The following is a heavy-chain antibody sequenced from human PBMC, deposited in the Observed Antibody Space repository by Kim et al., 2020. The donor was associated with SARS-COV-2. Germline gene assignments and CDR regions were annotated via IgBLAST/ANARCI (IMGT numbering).Heavy chain of an antibody. J-gene: IGHJ4*02. Sequence: PPHNTRVTISVDTSKSQFSLTLSSVTAADTAVYYCARASGGGVRTSFDYWGQGTLVTVSS. D-gene: IGHD3-10*01. CDR3: ARASGGGVRTSFDY. V-gene: IGHV4-59*01.